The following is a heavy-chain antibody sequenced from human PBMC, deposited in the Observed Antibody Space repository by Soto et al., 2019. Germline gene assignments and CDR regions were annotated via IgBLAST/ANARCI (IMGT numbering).Heavy chain of an antibody. J-gene: IGHJ4*02. V-gene: IGHV4-34*01. D-gene: IGHD3-10*01. CDR3: ARGYLFLGFDS. CDR1: GGSLTGYY. Sequence: QVQLQQWGAGLLKPSETLSLTCAVSGGSLTGYYWGRIRQPPGKGLEWMGQLDHVGSPNYKPSGRSRVTISLDTSKKQFSLRLTSVTAADTAVSYCARGYLFLGFDSWGQGSLVTVSS. CDR2: LDHVGSP.